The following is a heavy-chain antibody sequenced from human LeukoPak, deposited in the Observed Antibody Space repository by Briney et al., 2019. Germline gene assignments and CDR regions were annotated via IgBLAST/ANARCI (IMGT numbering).Heavy chain of an antibody. V-gene: IGHV4-61*02. CDR2: IYTSGST. J-gene: IGHJ5*02. CDR1: GGSISSGSYY. D-gene: IGHD5-18*01. CDR3: ARGHKTWIQLWLFSRRWFDP. Sequence: SETLSLTCTVSGGSISSGSYYWSWIRQPAGKGLEWIGRIYTSGSTNYNPSLKSRVTISVDTSKNQFSLKLSSVTAADTAVYYCARGHKTWIQLWLFSRRWFDPWGQGTLVTVSS.